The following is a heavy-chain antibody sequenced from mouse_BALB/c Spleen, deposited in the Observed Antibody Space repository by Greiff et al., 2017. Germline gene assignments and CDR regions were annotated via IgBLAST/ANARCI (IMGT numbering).Heavy chain of an antibody. Sequence: EVLLVESGGGLVQPGGSRKLSCAASGFTFSSFGMHWVRQAPEKGLEWVAYISSGSSTIYYADTVKGRFTISRDKPKSTLFLHMTNLRSETTIMYDCARSGDLCYDYDEGTMDYWGQGTSVTVSS. J-gene: IGHJ4*01. V-gene: IGHV5-17*02. CDR3: ARSGDLCYDYDEGTMDY. CDR2: ISSGSSTI. CDR1: GFTFSSFG. D-gene: IGHD2-4*01.